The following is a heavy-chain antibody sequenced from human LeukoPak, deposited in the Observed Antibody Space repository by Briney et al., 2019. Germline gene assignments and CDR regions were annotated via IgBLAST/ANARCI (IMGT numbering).Heavy chain of an antibody. D-gene: IGHD1-26*01. CDR2: INPNSGGT. J-gene: IGHJ4*02. CDR3: AREFRSGSYSEFDY. V-gene: IGHV1-2*02. Sequence: ASVKVSCKASGYTFTGYYMHWVRQAPGQGLEWMGWINPNSGGTNYAQKFQGRVTMTRDTSISTAYMELSRLRSDDTAVYYCAREFRSGSYSEFDYWGQGTLVTVSS. CDR1: GYTFTGYY.